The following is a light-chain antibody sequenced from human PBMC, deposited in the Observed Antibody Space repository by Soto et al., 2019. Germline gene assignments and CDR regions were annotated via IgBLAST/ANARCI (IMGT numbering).Light chain of an antibody. Sequence: QSVLTQPASVSGSPGQSITISCTGTSSDVGSYNLVSWYQQHPGKAPKFMIYEGSKRPSGVSNRFSGSKSGNTASLTISGLQAEDEADYYCCSYAGGSTFVVFGGGTKLTVL. CDR1: SSDVGSYNL. CDR3: CSYAGGSTFVV. J-gene: IGLJ2*01. V-gene: IGLV2-23*03. CDR2: EGS.